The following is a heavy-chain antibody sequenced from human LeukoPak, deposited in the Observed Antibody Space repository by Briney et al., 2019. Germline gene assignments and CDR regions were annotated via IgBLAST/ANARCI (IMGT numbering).Heavy chain of an antibody. Sequence: GGSLRLSCAASGFTFSSYSMNWVRQAPGQGLEWLAYIRSSGDRTIYCSASMKCRFTVSRDNAKNSLYLQMNTLTIEGTAVYYCARESDGGGYRFDYWGQGSLVTVSS. J-gene: IGHJ4*02. D-gene: IGHD3-22*01. V-gene: IGHV3-48*04. CDR1: GFTFSSYS. CDR2: IRSSGDRTI. CDR3: ARESDGGGYRFDY.